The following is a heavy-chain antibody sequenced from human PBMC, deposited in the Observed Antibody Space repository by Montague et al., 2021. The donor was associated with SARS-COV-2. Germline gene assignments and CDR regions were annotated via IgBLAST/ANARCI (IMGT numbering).Heavy chain of an antibody. J-gene: IGHJ6*02. CDR1: GGSISSGGYS. CDR3: ARGSMVRGGKVYYGVDV. CDR2: IYHSGST. Sequence: TLSLTCAVSGGSISSGGYSWNWIRQPPGKGLEWIGYIYHSGSTYYNPSLKSRVTISLDSSKNPFSLNLTSVTAADTAVYYCARGSMVRGGKVYYGVDVWGQGTTVTVSS. V-gene: IGHV4-30-2*01. D-gene: IGHD3-10*01.